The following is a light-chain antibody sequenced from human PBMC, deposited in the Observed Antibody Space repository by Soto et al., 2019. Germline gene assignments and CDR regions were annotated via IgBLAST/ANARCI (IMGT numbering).Light chain of an antibody. CDR2: EGS. CDR1: SSDVGSYYL. CDR3: CSYAGGSTLYV. J-gene: IGLJ1*01. V-gene: IGLV2-23*01. Sequence: QSALTQPASVSGSPGQSITISCTGTSSDVGSYYLVSWYQQHPGKAPKLMIYEGSKRPSGVSNRFSGSKSGNTASLTISGLQAEDEADYYYCSYAGGSTLYVFGTGTKLTVL.